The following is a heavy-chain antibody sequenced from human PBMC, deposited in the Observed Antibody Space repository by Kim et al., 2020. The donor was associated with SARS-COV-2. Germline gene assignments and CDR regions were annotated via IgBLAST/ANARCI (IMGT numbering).Heavy chain of an antibody. CDR3: ARVQRITIFGVVREMEV. CDR2: IYYSGST. J-gene: IGHJ6*02. CDR1: GGSISSYY. Sequence: SETLSLTCTVSGGSISSYYWSWIRQPPGKGLEWIGYIYYSGSTNYNPSLKSRVTISVDTSKNQCSLKLSSVTAADTAVYYCARVQRITIFGVVREMEVWGQGTTVTVSS. V-gene: IGHV4-59*13. D-gene: IGHD3-3*01.